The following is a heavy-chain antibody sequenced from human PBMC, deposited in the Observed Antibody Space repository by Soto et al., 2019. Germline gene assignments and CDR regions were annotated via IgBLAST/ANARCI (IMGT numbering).Heavy chain of an antibody. CDR3: ARVRNGYSYGLGTYYYYYGMDV. CDR2: IIPIFGTA. J-gene: IGHJ6*02. CDR1: GGTFSSYA. V-gene: IGHV1-69*13. D-gene: IGHD5-18*01. Sequence: ASVKVSCKASGGTFSSYAISWVRQAPGQGLEWMGGIIPIFGTANYAQKFQGRVTITADESTSTAYMELGSLRSEDTAVYYCARVRNGYSYGLGTYYYYYGMDVWGQGTTVTVSS.